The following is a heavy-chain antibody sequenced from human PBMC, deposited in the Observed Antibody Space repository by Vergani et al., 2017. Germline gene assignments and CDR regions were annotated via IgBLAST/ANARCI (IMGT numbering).Heavy chain of an antibody. Sequence: EVQLVESGGGLVQPGGSLRLSCAASGFTFSSYSMNWVRQAPGKGLEWVANIKQDGSEKYYVDSVKGRFTISRDNAKNSLYLQMNSLRAEDTAVYYCAKGPRGGKLYWGQGTLVTVSS. J-gene: IGHJ4*02. CDR3: AKGPRGGKLY. D-gene: IGHD3-16*01. V-gene: IGHV3-7*01. CDR1: GFTFSSYS. CDR2: IKQDGSEK.